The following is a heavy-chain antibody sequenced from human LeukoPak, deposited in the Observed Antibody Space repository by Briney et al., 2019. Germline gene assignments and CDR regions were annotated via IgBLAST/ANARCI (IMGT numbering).Heavy chain of an antibody. CDR3: ARDPGHYVDYYDSSGYPEGAFDI. J-gene: IGHJ3*02. CDR1: GGSISSYY. Sequence: SETLSLTCTVSGGSISSYYWSWIRQPPGKGLEWIGYIYYSGSTNYNPSLKSRVTISVDTSKNQFSLKLSSVTAADTAVYYCARDPGHYVDYYDSSGYPEGAFDIWGQGTMVTVSS. D-gene: IGHD3-22*01. V-gene: IGHV4-59*12. CDR2: IYYSGST.